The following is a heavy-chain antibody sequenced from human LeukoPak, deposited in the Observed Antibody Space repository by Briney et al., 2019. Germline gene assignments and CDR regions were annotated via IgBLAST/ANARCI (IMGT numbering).Heavy chain of an antibody. CDR1: GGSISSSSHY. D-gene: IGHD3-10*01. CDR3: ARWGSNMAREKGDH. CDR2: IYYSGIT. V-gene: IGHV4-61*05. J-gene: IGHJ4*02. Sequence: PSETLSLTCTVSGGSISSSSHYWGWIRQPPGKGLEWIGYIYYSGITNYNPSLKTRVTILVDTSKNQFSLKLSSVTAADTAVYYCARWGSNMAREKGDHWGQGTLVTVSS.